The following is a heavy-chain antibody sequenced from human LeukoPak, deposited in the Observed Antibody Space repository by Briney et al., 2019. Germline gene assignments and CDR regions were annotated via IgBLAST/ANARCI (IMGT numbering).Heavy chain of an antibody. CDR3: TRGGYSRGWYRDYFDY. J-gene: IGHJ4*02. CDR1: GFTFSNAW. D-gene: IGHD6-19*01. Sequence: GGSLRLSCAASGFTFSNAWMSWVRQAPGKGLEWVGCIKSKADGGTTDYATPVKGRFTISRDDSKNTLFLQMNSLRTEDTAVYYCTRGGYSRGWYRDYFDYWGQGTLVTVSS. CDR2: IKSKADGGTT. V-gene: IGHV3-15*01.